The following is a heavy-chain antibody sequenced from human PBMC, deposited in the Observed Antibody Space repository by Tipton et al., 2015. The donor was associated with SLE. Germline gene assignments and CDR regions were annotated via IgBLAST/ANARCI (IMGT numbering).Heavy chain of an antibody. D-gene: IGHD2-21*02. CDR3: ATELLDVFDY. J-gene: IGHJ4*02. Sequence: DSVKGRFTISRDNSKNTLYLQMNSLRAEDTAVYYCATELLDVFDYWGQGTLVTVSS. V-gene: IGHV3-30*02.